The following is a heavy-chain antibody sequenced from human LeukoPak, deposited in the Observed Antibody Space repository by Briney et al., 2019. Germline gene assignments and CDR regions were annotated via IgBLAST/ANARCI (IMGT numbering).Heavy chain of an antibody. J-gene: IGHJ3*02. CDR2: IKRDGSEK. CDR1: GFQFSNYW. D-gene: IGHD1-26*01. CDR3: VRRREQNRVFSYFDI. V-gene: IGHV3-7*03. Sequence: GGSLRLSCAASGFQFSNYWMTWVRQAPGEGLEWVANIKRDGSEKFYVDSVKGRFNIPRENAKNSLSPQKNRLRGGDTAVYYCVRRREQNRVFSYFDIWGQGTMVTVSS.